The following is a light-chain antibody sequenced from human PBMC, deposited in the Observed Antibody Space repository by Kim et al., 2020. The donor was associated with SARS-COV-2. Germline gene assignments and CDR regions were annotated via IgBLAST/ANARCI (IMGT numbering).Light chain of an antibody. Sequence: QSALTQPASVSRSPGQSITISCTGTSSDVGGYNSVSWYQQYPDKAPKLMIYDVSNRPSGVPDRFSGSKSANTASLTISGLQAGDEADYYCSSYSSSKTYVFGTGTKVTVL. CDR2: DVS. CDR1: SSDVGGYNS. J-gene: IGLJ1*01. CDR3: SSYSSSKTYV. V-gene: IGLV2-14*03.